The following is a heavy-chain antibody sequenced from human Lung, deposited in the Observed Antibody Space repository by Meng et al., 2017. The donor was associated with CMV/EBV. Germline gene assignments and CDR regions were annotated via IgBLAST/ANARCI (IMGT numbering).Heavy chain of an antibody. CDR1: GFTFSRYA. D-gene: IGHD6-6*01. J-gene: IGHJ4*02. V-gene: IGHV3-30*14. CDR2: ISFDGGTR. Sequence: GESLKISCAASGFTFSRYAFHWVRQAPGKGLEWVAVISFDGGTRYYADSVKGRFTISRDSSRNSLYLQLNSLRPEDTAVYYCAREYGSPSAFDYWGQGTXVTVSS. CDR3: AREYGSPSAFDY.